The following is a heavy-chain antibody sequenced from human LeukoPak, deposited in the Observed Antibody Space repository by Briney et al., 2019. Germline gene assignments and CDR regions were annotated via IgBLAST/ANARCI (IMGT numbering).Heavy chain of an antibody. J-gene: IGHJ6*02. CDR3: ARDSTPLRFLEWLSYYYYGMDV. CDR1: GFTLSSYA. V-gene: IGHV3-30-3*01. CDR2: ISYDGSNK. Sequence: PGGSLRLSCAASGFTLSSYAMHWVRQAPGKGLEWVAVISYDGSNKYYADSVKGRFTISRDNSKNTLYLQMNSLRAEDTAVYYCARDSTPLRFLEWLSYYYYGMDVWGQGTTVTVSS. D-gene: IGHD3-3*01.